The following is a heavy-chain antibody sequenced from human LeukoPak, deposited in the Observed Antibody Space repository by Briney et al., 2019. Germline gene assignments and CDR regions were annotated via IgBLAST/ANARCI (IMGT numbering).Heavy chain of an antibody. CDR3: AKVQGLRLGELSLNS. CDR1: GFTFSSYE. V-gene: IGHV3-48*03. Sequence: GGPLRLSCAASGFTFSSYEMNWVRQAPGKGLEWVSYISSSGSTTYYADSVKGRFTISRDNSKNTLYLQMNSLRAEDTAVYYCAKVQGLRLGELSLNSWGQGTLVTVSS. CDR2: ISSSGSTT. D-gene: IGHD3-16*02. J-gene: IGHJ4*02.